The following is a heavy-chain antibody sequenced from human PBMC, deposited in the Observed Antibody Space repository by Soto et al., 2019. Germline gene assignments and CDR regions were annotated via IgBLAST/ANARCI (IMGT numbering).Heavy chain of an antibody. CDR2: IYYSGST. CDR1: GGSISSGGYY. D-gene: IGHD2-2*02. CDR3: ARGDKVVVVPAAIRKSWYFDL. Sequence: QVQLLESGPGLVKPSQTLSLTCTVSGGSISSGGYYWSWIRQHPGKGLEWIGYIYYSGSTYYNPSLKSRVTISVDTSKNQFSLKLSSVTAADTAVYYCARGDKVVVVPAAIRKSWYFDLWGRGTLVTVSS. V-gene: IGHV4-31*03. J-gene: IGHJ2*01.